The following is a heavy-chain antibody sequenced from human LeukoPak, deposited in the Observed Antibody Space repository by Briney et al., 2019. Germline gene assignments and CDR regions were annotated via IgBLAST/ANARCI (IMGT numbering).Heavy chain of an antibody. D-gene: IGHD3-10*01. CDR3: AKDINTVGVIRWFDP. CDR2: IHTSGSA. J-gene: IGHJ5*02. Sequence: SETLSLTCSVSGSSFNTYYWSWIRQPAGKALEWIGRIHTSGSADYSPSLQSRVTISVDMSKKEFSLKLTSVTAADTAVYYCAKDINTVGVIRWFDPWGQGTLVTVSS. V-gene: IGHV4-4*07. CDR1: GSSFNTYY.